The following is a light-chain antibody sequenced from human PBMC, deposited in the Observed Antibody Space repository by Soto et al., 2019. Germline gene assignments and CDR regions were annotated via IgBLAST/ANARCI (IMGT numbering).Light chain of an antibody. Sequence: EIVLTQSPGSLSLSPRERATLSCRASQSVTSSHLAWYQQKPGQAPRLLIYGASRRATGIPDRFSGSGSGTDFTLTISRLEPEDSAMYYCQQRSSWPCTFGQGTRLEIK. CDR1: QSVTSSH. J-gene: IGKJ5*01. V-gene: IGKV3D-20*02. CDR3: QQRSSWPCT. CDR2: GAS.